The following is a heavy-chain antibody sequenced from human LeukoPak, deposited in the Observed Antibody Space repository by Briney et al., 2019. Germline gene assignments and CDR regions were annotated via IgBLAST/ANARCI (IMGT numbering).Heavy chain of an antibody. CDR3: ARRGSSFFDY. D-gene: IGHD6-13*01. V-gene: IGHV4-39*01. CDR2: IYYSGST. Sequence: SETLSLTCTVSGDSISSSTYYWGWIRQPPGKGLEWIGSIYYSGSTYYNPSLKSRVTISMDTSKNQFSLRLSSVTAADTAAYYCARRGSSFFDYWGQGILVTVSS. J-gene: IGHJ4*02. CDR1: GDSISSSTYY.